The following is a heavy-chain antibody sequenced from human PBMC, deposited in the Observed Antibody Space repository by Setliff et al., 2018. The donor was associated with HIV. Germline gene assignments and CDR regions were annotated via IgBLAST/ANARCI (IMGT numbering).Heavy chain of an antibody. CDR1: GGSISNHY. V-gene: IGHV4-59*10. Sequence: SETLSLTCAVYGGSISNHYWNWIRQPPGKGLEWIATIYNSGNTVSNPSLKSRVTISVDTSKNQFSLKLSSVTAVDTAVYYCAKKGNGDYHFDYWGQGTLVTVSS. D-gene: IGHD4-17*01. CDR3: AKKGNGDYHFDY. J-gene: IGHJ4*02. CDR2: IYNSGNT.